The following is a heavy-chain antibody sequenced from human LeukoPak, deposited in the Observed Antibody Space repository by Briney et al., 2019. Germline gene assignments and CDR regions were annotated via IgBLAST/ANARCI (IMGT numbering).Heavy chain of an antibody. V-gene: IGHV1-3*03. CDR2: INAGNGNT. Sequence: ASVKVSCKASGYTFTSYAMHWVRQAPGQRLEWMGWINAGNGNTKYSQEFQGRVTITRDASASTAYMELSSLRSEDMAVYYCARSSGYYYDSSGYYYWGQGTLVTVSS. J-gene: IGHJ4*02. CDR3: ARSSGYYYDSSGYYY. D-gene: IGHD3-22*01. CDR1: GYTFTSYA.